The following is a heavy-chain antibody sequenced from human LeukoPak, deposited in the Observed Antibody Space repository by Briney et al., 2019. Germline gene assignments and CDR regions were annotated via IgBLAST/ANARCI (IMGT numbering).Heavy chain of an antibody. CDR3: ARDRPFGGVLDFDY. CDR1: GFTVSSNY. J-gene: IGHJ4*02. V-gene: IGHV3-66*01. D-gene: IGHD3-16*01. Sequence: GGSLRLSCAASGFTVSSNYMSWVRQAPGKGLEWVSVIYNDGSSYYADSVKGRFTISRDNSKNTLYLQMNSLRAEDTAVYYCARDRPFGGVLDFDYWGQGTLVTVSS. CDR2: IYNDGSS.